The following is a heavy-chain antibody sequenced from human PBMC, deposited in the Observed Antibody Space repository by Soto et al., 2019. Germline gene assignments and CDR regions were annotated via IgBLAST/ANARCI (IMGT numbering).Heavy chain of an antibody. V-gene: IGHV3-23*01. CDR3: VEYKGIIHHLTFDY. CDR2: ITIDGGST. CDR1: GFNFNTYA. D-gene: IGHD1-1*01. Sequence: GSLRLSCAASGFNFNTYAMSWVRQAPGKGLEWVSSITIDGGSTFYADSVQGRFTVFRDNSRNTLYLQMNSLRAEDTAVYYCVEYKGIIHHLTFDYWGQGTLVTVSS. J-gene: IGHJ4*02.